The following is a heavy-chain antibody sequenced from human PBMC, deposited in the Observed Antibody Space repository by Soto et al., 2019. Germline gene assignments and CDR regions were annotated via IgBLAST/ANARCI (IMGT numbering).Heavy chain of an antibody. J-gene: IGHJ4*02. CDR1: GGSISSSSYY. D-gene: IGHD6-13*01. Sequence: PSETLSLTCTVSGGSISSSSYYWGWIRQPPGKGLEWIGSIYYSGSTYYNPSLKSRVTISVDTSKNQFSLKLSSVTAADTAVYYCASYSSSWYNPTIDYWGQGTLVTVSS. V-gene: IGHV4-39*01. CDR3: ASYSSSWYNPTIDY. CDR2: IYYSGST.